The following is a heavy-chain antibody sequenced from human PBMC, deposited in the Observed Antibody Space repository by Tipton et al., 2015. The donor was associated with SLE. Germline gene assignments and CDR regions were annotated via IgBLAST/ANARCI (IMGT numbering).Heavy chain of an antibody. CDR3: ARVTGVGPFAHADD. V-gene: IGHV3-74*01. Sequence: SLRLSCAASGFTFNNYWMHWFRQVPGKGLEWVSRIDHDGSGTSYADSVEDRFTISRDNTKKTLYLQMNSLRAEDTAVYYCARVTGVGPFAHADDWGQGALVIVSS. J-gene: IGHJ4*02. CDR2: IDHDGSGT. CDR1: GFTFNNYW. D-gene: IGHD1-26*01.